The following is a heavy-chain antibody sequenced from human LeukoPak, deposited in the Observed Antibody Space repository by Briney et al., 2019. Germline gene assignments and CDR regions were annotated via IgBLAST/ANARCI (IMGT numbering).Heavy chain of an antibody. Sequence: GGSLRLSCAASRFTFSSYAMGWVRQAPGKGREWVSAISGSGGGTYYTDSVKGRFTISRDNSKNTLYLQMNSLRAEDTAVYYCAKASIAAAGTGRGYFDSWVPGTPVTVSS. CDR1: RFTFSSYA. J-gene: IGHJ4*01. CDR3: AKASIAAAGTGRGYFDS. V-gene: IGHV3-23*01. CDR2: ISGSGGGT. D-gene: IGHD6-13*01.